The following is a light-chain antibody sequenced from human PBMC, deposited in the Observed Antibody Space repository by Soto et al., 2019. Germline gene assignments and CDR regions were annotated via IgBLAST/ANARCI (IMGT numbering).Light chain of an antibody. J-gene: IGLJ2*01. CDR2: EGS. CDR1: SSDVGSYNL. V-gene: IGLV2-23*03. Sequence: QSALTQPASVSGSPGQSITLSCPGTSSDVGSYNLVSWYQQHPGKAPQLMIYEGSKRPSGVSNRFSGSKSGNTASLTISGLQAEDEADYYCCSYAGSSTFHVVFGGGTKLTVL. CDR3: CSYAGSSTFHVV.